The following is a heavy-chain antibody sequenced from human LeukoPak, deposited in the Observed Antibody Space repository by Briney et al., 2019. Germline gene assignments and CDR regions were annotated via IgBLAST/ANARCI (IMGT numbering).Heavy chain of an antibody. CDR3: ARASCYYLYYFDY. CDR2: INSDGSST. J-gene: IGHJ4*02. Sequence: PGGSLRLSCAASGFTFSSYWMHWVRQAPGKGLVWVSRINSDGSSTSYADSEKGRFTISRDNAKNTPYLQMNSLRAEDTPVYYCARASCYYLYYFDYWGQGTLVTVSS. V-gene: IGHV3-74*01. D-gene: IGHD2-15*01. CDR1: GFTFSSYW.